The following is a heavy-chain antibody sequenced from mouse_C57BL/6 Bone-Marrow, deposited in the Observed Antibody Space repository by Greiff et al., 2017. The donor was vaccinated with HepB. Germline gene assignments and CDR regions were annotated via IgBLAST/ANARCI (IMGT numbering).Heavy chain of an antibody. CDR2: IDPANGNT. J-gene: IGHJ2*01. CDR3: ASCYYYGSSYRYFDD. D-gene: IGHD1-1*01. Sequence: VQLQQSVAELVRPGASVKLSCTASGFNIKNTYMHWVKQRPEQGLEWIGRIDPANGNTKYAPKFQGKATITADTSSNTAYLQLSSLTSEDTAIYYCASCYYYGSSYRYFDDWGQGTTLTVSS. V-gene: IGHV14-3*01. CDR1: GFNIKNTY.